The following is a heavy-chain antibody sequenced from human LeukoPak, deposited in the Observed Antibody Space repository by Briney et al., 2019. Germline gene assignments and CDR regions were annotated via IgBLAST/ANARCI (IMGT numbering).Heavy chain of an antibody. CDR3: ARVVPAASRYMDV. V-gene: IGHV4-61*02. CDR2: IYTSGTT. J-gene: IGHJ6*03. CDR1: GDSISSGTYY. D-gene: IGHD2-2*01. Sequence: SETLSLTCTVSGDSISSGTYYWSWIRQPAGKGLEWIGRIYTSGTTNHNPSLKSRVTTSVDTSKNQFSLSLRSVTAADTAVYYCARVVPAASRYMDVWGKGTTVTVSS.